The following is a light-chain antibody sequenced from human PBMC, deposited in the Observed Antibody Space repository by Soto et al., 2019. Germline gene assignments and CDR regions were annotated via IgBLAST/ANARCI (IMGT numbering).Light chain of an antibody. CDR3: RSYTGSSAHV. J-gene: IGLJ1*01. V-gene: IGLV2-14*03. Sequence: QSALTQHASVSGSPGQSITISCTGSSSDVGAYNFVSWYQQHPGKDPRLMIFDVSSRPSGVSDRFSGSKSGNTASLTISGLQAEDEGDYYCRSYTGSSAHVFGSGTKLTVL. CDR1: SSDVGAYNF. CDR2: DVS.